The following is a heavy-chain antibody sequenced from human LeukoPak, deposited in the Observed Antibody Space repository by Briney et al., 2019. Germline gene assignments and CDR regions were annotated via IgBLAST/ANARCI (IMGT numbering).Heavy chain of an antibody. CDR3: AAFRTTGYYMDV. Sequence: PSETLSLTCAVYGGSFSGYYWSWIRQPPGKGLEWIGEINHSGNTKYNPSLKSRVTISLGTANNHFSLKLSSVTAADRAVYYCAAFRTTGYYMDVWAKGTTVTISS. V-gene: IGHV4-34*01. CDR1: GGSFSGYY. D-gene: IGHD4-17*01. J-gene: IGHJ6*03. CDR2: INHSGNT.